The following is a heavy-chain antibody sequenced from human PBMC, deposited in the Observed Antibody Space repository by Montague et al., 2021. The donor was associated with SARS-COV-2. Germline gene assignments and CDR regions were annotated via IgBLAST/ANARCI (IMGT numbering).Heavy chain of an antibody. V-gene: IGHV4-39*01. Sequence: SETLSLTCTVSGGSISNKDYYWGWIRQSPGKGLEWIVSSLYGDTTFYNPSLHSRLTISADTAKNQFSLKLSSVTAADTAVYYCARHTDNAGRTMDFWGQGTLVIVSS. D-gene: IGHD1-26*01. CDR2: SLYGDTT. CDR1: GGSISNKDYY. J-gene: IGHJ4*02. CDR3: ARHTDNAGRTMDF.